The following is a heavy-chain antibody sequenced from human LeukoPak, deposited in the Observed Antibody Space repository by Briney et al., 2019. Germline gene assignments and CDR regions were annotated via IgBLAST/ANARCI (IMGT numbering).Heavy chain of an antibody. V-gene: IGHV4-61*01. Sequence: PSETPSLTCTVSGGSVSSGSYYWSWIRQPPGRGLEWIGYVFYSGSTTYNPSLESRVTISVDTSKNQFSLKLSSVTTADTAVYYCARAPRAGASSWYRFDFWGQGTLVTVSS. CDR3: ARAPRAGASSWYRFDF. D-gene: IGHD6-13*01. J-gene: IGHJ4*02. CDR1: GGSVSSGSYY. CDR2: VFYSGST.